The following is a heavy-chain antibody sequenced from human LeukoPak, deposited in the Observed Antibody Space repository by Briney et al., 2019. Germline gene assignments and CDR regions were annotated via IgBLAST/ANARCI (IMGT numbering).Heavy chain of an antibody. Sequence: PGGSLRLSCAASGFTVSNNYMNSVRQAPGKGLEGVSLIYTDGSAFYADSVNSRFTISRDNSENTLYLQMNCLRAEDTAVYYCARGSTYYDILTCYSPFDNWGQGTLVTVSS. CDR3: ARGSTYYDILTCYSPFDN. CDR1: GFTVSNNY. D-gene: IGHD3-9*01. J-gene: IGHJ4*02. CDR2: IYTDGSA. V-gene: IGHV3-66*01.